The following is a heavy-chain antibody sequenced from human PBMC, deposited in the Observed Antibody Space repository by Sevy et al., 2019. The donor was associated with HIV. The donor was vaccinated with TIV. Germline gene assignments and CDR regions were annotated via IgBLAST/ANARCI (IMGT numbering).Heavy chain of an antibody. Sequence: SETLSLTCGVSGVSFSDYYWAWIRQSPGKGLEWIGEVSPSGSANYNPSLRSRVIMSLDTSNNHFSLELTSMTAADTAVYYWARCPLFSRGYGSGSACPTIDYWGQGNLGTVSS. CDR1: GVSFSDYY. J-gene: IGHJ4*02. V-gene: IGHV4-34*01. CDR2: VSPSGSA. CDR3: ARCPLFSRGYGSGSACPTIDY. D-gene: IGHD2-15*01.